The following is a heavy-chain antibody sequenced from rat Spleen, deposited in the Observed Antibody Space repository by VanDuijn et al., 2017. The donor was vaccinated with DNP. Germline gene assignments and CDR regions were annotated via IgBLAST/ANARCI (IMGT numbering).Heavy chain of an antibody. V-gene: IGHV5S13*01. CDR3: VRWNSGHFDY. Sequence: EVQLVESGGGLVQPGRSLKLSCAASGFTFSNYGMAWVRQAPKKGLEWVAAISTSGDSTYYRDSVKGRFAISRDNAKSTLYLQMNSLRSEDMATYYCVRWNSGHFDYWGQGVMVTVSS. CDR2: ISTSGDST. J-gene: IGHJ2*01. D-gene: IGHD4-3*01. CDR1: GFTFSNYG.